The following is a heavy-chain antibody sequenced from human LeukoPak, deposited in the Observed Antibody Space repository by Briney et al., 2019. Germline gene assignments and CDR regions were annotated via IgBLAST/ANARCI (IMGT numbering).Heavy chain of an antibody. Sequence: SETLSLTCTVSGGSISSYYWSWIRQPPGKGLEWIGYIYYSGSTDYNPSLKSRVTISVDTSKNQFSLKLSSVTAADTAVYYCARDGDYYGSGSYDDNWFDPWGQGTLVTVSS. CDR1: GGSISSYY. CDR2: IYYSGST. V-gene: IGHV4-59*01. J-gene: IGHJ5*02. D-gene: IGHD3-10*01. CDR3: ARDGDYYGSGSYDDNWFDP.